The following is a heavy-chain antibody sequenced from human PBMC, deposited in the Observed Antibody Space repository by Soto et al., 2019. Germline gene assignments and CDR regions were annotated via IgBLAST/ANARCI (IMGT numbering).Heavy chain of an antibody. CDR1: GGSISRGGYS. J-gene: IGHJ6*02. CDR3: ARGRPGQAYYDCSGSAYYYGMGV. Sequence: SETLSLPCAVSGGSISRGGYSWSWIRQPPGKGLEWIGYIYHRGSTYYNPSLKSRVTISVDRSMNPFSLKLSSVTAADTAGFSCARGRPGQAYYDCSGSAYYYGMGVWGQGTTVTVSS. D-gene: IGHD3-10*01. V-gene: IGHV4-30-2*01. CDR2: IYHRGST.